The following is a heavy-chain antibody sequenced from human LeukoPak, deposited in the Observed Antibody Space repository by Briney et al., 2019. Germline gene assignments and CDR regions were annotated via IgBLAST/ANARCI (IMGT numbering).Heavy chain of an antibody. D-gene: IGHD2-2*01. Sequence: SETLSLTCTVSGGSISNYYWSRIRQPPGKGLEWIGYINYSGSTTYNPSLKSRVTISVDTSKNQFSLKLTSATAADTAVYYCARQAAANSIDYWGQGTVVTVSS. CDR1: GGSISNYY. J-gene: IGHJ4*02. CDR3: ARQAAANSIDY. CDR2: INYSGST. V-gene: IGHV4-59*08.